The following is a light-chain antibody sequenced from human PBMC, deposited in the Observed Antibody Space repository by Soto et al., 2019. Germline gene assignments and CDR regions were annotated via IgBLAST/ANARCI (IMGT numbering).Light chain of an antibody. CDR3: MPASQLRT. V-gene: IGKV2-24*01. Sequence: IVLTQTPLSSAVTLGQPASFSCGSSESLVHSDGKTYLGWLHLRPGQPPRLLIYQISRRPPGVPDRFSGSGAGTNFTLKISRVEPEDVGIFYCMPASQLRTFGQGTKVEIK. J-gene: IGKJ1*01. CDR1: ESLVHSDGKTY. CDR2: QIS.